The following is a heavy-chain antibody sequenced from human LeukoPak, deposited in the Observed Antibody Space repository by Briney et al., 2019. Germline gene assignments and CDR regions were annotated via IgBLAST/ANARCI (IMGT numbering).Heavy chain of an antibody. V-gene: IGHV3-74*01. CDR3: VRLYAY. D-gene: IGHD2/OR15-2a*01. J-gene: IGHJ4*02. CDR1: GFTFSNYF. CDR2: ITDVGSST. Sequence: PGGSLRLSCTASGFTFSNYFMHWVRHVQGGAPVWVSRITDVGSSTSYTDSVKGRFTISRENAKNTVYLQKNSLRAEDRALDYCVRLYAYWGQGTLVTVSS.